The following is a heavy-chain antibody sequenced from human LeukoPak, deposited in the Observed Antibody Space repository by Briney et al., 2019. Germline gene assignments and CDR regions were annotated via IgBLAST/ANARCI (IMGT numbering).Heavy chain of an antibody. V-gene: IGHV4-61*01. CDR2: IYHSGST. CDR1: GGSISSSSYY. Sequence: SETLSLTCTVSGGSISSSSYYWSWIRQPPGKGLEWIGYIYHSGSTKSNPSLKSRVTISVDTSKNQFSLKVSSVTAADTAVYYCARASGYTYGPDYWGQGTLVTVSS. D-gene: IGHD5-18*01. CDR3: ARASGYTYGPDY. J-gene: IGHJ4*02.